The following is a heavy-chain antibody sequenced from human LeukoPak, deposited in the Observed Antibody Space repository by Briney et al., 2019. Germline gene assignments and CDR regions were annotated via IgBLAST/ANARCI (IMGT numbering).Heavy chain of an antibody. CDR2: IYYSGST. J-gene: IGHJ6*03. CDR3: ARERGYSGYEPYYYYMDV. V-gene: IGHV4-39*07. Sequence: SETLSLTCTVSGGSISSSSYYWGWIRQLPGKGLEWIGSIYYSGSTYYNPSLKSRVTISVDTSKNQFSLKLSSVTAADTAVYYCARERGYSGYEPYYYYMDVLGKGTTVTVSS. CDR1: GGSISSSSYY. D-gene: IGHD5-12*01.